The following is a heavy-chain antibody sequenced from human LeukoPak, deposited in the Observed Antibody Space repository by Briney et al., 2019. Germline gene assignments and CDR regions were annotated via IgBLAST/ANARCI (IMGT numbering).Heavy chain of an antibody. J-gene: IGHJ4*02. CDR3: ARQSSGWSYFDC. CDR2: ISPSDSTI. D-gene: IGHD6-19*01. CDR1: GFNLSSYE. V-gene: IGHV3-48*03. Sequence: GGSLRLSCAASGFNLSSYEMNWVRQTPGKGLEWVSYISPSDSTIYSADSVKGRFIISRDNAKNSLYLQMNSLRAEDTAVYSCARQSSGWSYFDCWGQGILVPVSS.